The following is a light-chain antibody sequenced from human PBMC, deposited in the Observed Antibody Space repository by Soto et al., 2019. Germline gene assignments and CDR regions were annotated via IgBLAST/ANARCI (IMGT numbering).Light chain of an antibody. CDR3: LSYDSSLSVV. V-gene: IGLV1-40*01. J-gene: IGLJ2*01. CDR1: SSNIGAGYD. Sequence: QLVLTQPPSVSGAPGQRVTISCTGSSSNIGAGYDVHWYQQLPGTATKLLIYGNSNRPSGVPDRFSGSKSGTSASLAITGLQAEDEADYYCLSYDSSLSVVFGGGTKLTVL. CDR2: GNS.